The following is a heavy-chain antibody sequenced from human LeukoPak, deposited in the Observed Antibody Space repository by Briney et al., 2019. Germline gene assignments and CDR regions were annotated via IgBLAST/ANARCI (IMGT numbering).Heavy chain of an antibody. J-gene: IGHJ4*02. CDR2: VYSGGST. D-gene: IGHD6-13*01. Sequence: QAGGSLRLSCAASGFAVSSNYMTWVRQAPGKGLEWVSVVYSGGSTEYADSVKGRFTISRDNSKNTLYLQMNSLRAEDTAVYYCARTSSAVNTKGLEYWGQGTLVTVSS. V-gene: IGHV3-53*01. CDR3: ARTSSAVNTKGLEY. CDR1: GFAVSSNY.